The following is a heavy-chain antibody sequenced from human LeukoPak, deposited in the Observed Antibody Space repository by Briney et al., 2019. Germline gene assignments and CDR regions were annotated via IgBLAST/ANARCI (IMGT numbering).Heavy chain of an antibody. CDR1: GFTFSDYY. V-gene: IGHV3-11*01. CDR3: ARDRGSSGWLTFDY. D-gene: IGHD6-19*01. Sequence: GGSLRLSCAASGFTFSDYYMSWIRQAPGQGLEWVSYICSSGSTIYYADSVKGRFTISRDNAKNSLYLQMNSLRAEDTAVYYCARDRGSSGWLTFDYWGQGTLVTVSS. J-gene: IGHJ4*02. CDR2: ICSSGSTI.